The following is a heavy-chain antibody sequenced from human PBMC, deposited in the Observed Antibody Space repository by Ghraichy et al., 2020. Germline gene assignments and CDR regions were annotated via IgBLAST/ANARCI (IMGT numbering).Heavy chain of an antibody. CDR1: GFTFSGYA. Sequence: GGSLRLSCAGSGFTFSGYAMHWVRHGPGKGLEWVSIISYDGINRYYVDSVKGRFTISRDNSKNTLYLQMNSLTPEDTAVYYCARACAPQTTMTCFDYWGQGSLVTVSS. D-gene: IGHD4-17*01. J-gene: IGHJ4*02. V-gene: IGHV3-30-3*01. CDR2: ISYDGINR. CDR3: ARACAPQTTMTCFDY.